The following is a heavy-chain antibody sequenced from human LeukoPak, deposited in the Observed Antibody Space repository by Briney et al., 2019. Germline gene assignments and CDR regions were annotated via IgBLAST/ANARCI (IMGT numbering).Heavy chain of an antibody. J-gene: IGHJ5*02. Sequence: SETLSLTCTVSGGSISSYYWSWIQQPPGKGLEWIGYIYYSGSTNYNPSLKSRVTISVDTSKNQFSLKLSSVTAADTAVYYCARGGASRYDILTGYWDNWFDPWGQGTLVTVSS. CDR2: IYYSGST. D-gene: IGHD3-9*01. CDR3: ARGGASRYDILTGYWDNWFDP. CDR1: GGSISSYY. V-gene: IGHV4-59*12.